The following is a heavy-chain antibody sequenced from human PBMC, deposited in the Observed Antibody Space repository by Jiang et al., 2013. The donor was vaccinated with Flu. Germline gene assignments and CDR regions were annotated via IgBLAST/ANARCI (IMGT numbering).Heavy chain of an antibody. CDR1: GASISSYY. V-gene: IGHV4-59*01. CDR3: ARGGRYSGYDKGAFDI. CDR2: MYYSGST. Sequence: GSGLVKPSETLSLTCTVSGASISSYYWNWIRQPPGKGLEWIGYMYYSGSTDYNPSLKSRVTISVDTSKSQFSLKLNSVTAADTAVYYCARGGRYSGYDKGAFDIWGQGTVVTVSS. D-gene: IGHD5-12*01. J-gene: IGHJ3*02.